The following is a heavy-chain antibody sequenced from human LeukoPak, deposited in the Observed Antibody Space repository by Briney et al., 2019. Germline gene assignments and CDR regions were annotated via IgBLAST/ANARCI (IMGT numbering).Heavy chain of an antibody. CDR2: ICGSGGST. J-gene: IGHJ4*02. D-gene: IGHD5-18*01. Sequence: GGSLRLFCAASVFTFSSYAMSWLRQAPGKGLEWVSAICGSGGSTYYADSVEGRFIISRDNSKNTLYLQMNSVRAEDTAVYYCAKGWIQLWLGFDYWGQGALVTVSS. CDR3: AKGWIQLWLGFDY. CDR1: VFTFSSYA. V-gene: IGHV3-23*01.